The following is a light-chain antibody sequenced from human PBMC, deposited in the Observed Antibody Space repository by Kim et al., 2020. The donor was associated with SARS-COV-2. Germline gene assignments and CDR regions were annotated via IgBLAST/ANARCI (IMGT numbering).Light chain of an antibody. CDR3: QVWDSSSDHRV. J-gene: IGLJ3*02. Sequence: APGKTARIKWGGNNIGSKSVPWYQQKPGQAPVLVIYYDSDRPSGVPERFSGSNSGNTATLTISRVEAGDEADYYCQVWDSSSDHRVFGGGTQLTIL. CDR1: NIGSKS. V-gene: IGLV3-21*04. CDR2: YDS.